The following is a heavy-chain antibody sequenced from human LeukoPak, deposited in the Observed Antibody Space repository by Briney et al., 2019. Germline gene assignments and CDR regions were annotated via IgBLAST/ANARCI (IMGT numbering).Heavy chain of an antibody. CDR2: TA. J-gene: IGHJ5*02. CDR3: AREGSHCSGGSCYSNWFDP. V-gene: IGHV1-69*01. Sequence: TANYAQKFQGRVTITADESTSTAYMELSSLRSEDTAVYYCAREGSHCSGGSCYSNWFDPWGQGTLVTVSS. D-gene: IGHD2-15*01.